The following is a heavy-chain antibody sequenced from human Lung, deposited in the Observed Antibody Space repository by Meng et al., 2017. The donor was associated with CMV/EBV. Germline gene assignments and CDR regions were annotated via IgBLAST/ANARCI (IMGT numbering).Heavy chain of an antibody. CDR1: NYA. CDR3: AKYIHYDFWSGYLGDNWLDP. D-gene: IGHD3-3*01. Sequence: NYAMAWVRQAPGKGLEWVSAISGSGATTYYADSVKGRFTISRDNSKSTLYLQMNSLRAEDTAVYYCAKYIHYDFWSGYLGDNWLDPWGQGTLVTVSS. J-gene: IGHJ5*02. V-gene: IGHV3-23*01. CDR2: ISGSGATT.